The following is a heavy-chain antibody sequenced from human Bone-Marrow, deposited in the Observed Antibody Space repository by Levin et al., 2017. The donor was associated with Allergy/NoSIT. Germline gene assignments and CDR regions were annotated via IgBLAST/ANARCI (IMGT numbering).Heavy chain of an antibody. Sequence: GGSLRLSCAASGFAFDTFPMSWVRQAPGKGLQWVSAISASGDNTHYADSVKGRFTISRDNSETTLYLQMNSLTAEDTAVYYCAKDFGSSMYDYVWGSYPGLLDSWGQGTLVTVSS. V-gene: IGHV3-23*01. D-gene: IGHD3-16*02. CDR3: AKDFGSSMYDYVWGSYPGLLDS. J-gene: IGHJ4*02. CDR1: GFAFDTFP. CDR2: ISASGDNT.